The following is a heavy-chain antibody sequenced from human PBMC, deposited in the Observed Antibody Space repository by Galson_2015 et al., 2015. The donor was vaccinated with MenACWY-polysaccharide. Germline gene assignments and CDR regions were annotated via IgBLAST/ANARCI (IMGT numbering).Heavy chain of an antibody. CDR1: GGSISGYY. CDR3: ARGGLLWFGELSRFDY. CDR2: IYTSGST. D-gene: IGHD3-10*01. Sequence: SETLSLTCTVSGGSISGYYWSWIRQPAGKGLEWIGRIYTSGSTNSNPSLKSRVTISVDTSKNQFSLKLSSVTAADTAVYYCARGGLLWFGELSRFDYWGQGTLVTVSS. V-gene: IGHV4-4*07. J-gene: IGHJ4*02.